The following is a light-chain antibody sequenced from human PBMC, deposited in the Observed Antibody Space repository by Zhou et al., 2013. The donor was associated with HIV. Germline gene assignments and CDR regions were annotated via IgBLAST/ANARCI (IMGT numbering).Light chain of an antibody. CDR1: QGISSY. CDR2: AAS. V-gene: IGKV1-9*01. CDR3: QQYDAYSRT. J-gene: IGKJ1*01. Sequence: IQLTQSPSSLSASVGDRVTITCRASQGISSYLAWYQQKPGKAPKLLIYAASTLQSGVPSRFSGSGSGTEFTLTISSLQPEDFASYYCQQYDAYSRTFGPGTKVEIK.